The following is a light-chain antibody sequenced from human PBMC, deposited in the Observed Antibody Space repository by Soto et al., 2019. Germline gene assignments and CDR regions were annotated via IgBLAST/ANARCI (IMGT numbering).Light chain of an antibody. CDR3: QQRNPWHPIA. CDR2: NAS. V-gene: IGKV3D-11*02. J-gene: IGKJ5*01. CDR1: QSVRTY. Sequence: EIVLTQSPVTLSLSPGERANLSCRASQSVRTYLACYQVKPGQAPRLLIYNASRRASGVPARFSGSGSGTDFTLAISCLELEDFALDYGQQRNPWHPIAFGQGTRLEIK.